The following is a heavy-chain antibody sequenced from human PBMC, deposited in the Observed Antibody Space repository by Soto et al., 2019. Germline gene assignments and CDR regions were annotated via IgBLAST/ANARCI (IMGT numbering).Heavy chain of an antibody. V-gene: IGHV1-69*13. CDR3: ARDADSIAPQPDNWFDP. CDR2: IIPIFGTA. Sequence: GASVKVSCKASGGTFSSYAISWVRQAPGQGLEWMGGIIPIFGTANYAQKFQGRVTITADESTSTAYMELSSLRSEDTAVYYCARDADSIAPQPDNWFDPWGQGTLVTVSS. J-gene: IGHJ5*02. CDR1: GGTFSSYA. D-gene: IGHD6-13*01.